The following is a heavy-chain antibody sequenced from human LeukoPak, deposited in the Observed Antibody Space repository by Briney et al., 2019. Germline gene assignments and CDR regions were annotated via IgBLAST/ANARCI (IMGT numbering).Heavy chain of an antibody. Sequence: GGSLRLSCAASGFTFSSYAMSWVRQAPGKGLEWVSAISGSGGSTYYADSVKGRFTISRDNAKNSLYLQMNSLRDEDTAVYYCARDQWGEYWGQGTLVTVSS. D-gene: IGHD1-26*01. CDR1: GFTFSSYA. V-gene: IGHV3-23*01. CDR3: ARDQWGEY. J-gene: IGHJ4*02. CDR2: ISGSGGST.